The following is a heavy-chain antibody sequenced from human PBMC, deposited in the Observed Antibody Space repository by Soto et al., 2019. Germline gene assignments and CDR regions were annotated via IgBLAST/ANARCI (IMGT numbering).Heavy chain of an antibody. CDR1: GYTFTSYG. V-gene: IGHV1-18*04. D-gene: IGHD3-22*01. Sequence: ASVKVSCKASGYTFTSYGISWVRQAPGQGLEWMGWISAYNGNTNYAQKLQGRVTMTTDTSTSTAYMELRSLRSDDTAVYYCAREGYYYASSGYKGDFDIWGQGAMVTVSS. CDR3: AREGYYYASSGYKGDFDI. J-gene: IGHJ3*02. CDR2: ISAYNGNT.